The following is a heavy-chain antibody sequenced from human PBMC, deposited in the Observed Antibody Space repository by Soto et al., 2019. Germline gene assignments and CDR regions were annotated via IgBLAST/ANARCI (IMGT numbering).Heavy chain of an antibody. D-gene: IGHD6-6*01. CDR2: ISWNSGSI. V-gene: IGHV3-9*01. CDR1: GFTFDDYA. Sequence: EVQLVESGGGLVQPGRSLRLSCAASGFTFDDYAMHWVRQAPGKGLEWVSGISWNSGSIGYADSVKGRFTISRDNAKNSLYLQMNSLRAEDTALYYCAKDTAYSSSPWFDYWGQGTLVTVSS. CDR3: AKDTAYSSSPWFDY. J-gene: IGHJ4*02.